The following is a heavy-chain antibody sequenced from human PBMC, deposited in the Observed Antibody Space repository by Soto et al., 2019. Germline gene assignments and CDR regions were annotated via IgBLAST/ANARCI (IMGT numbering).Heavy chain of an antibody. Sequence: QVQLQESGPGLVKPSETLSLTCTVSGGSVSSYYWSWIRQPPGKGLEWIGYIYYSGSTNYNPSLKSRVTMSVDTPKNQFSLKLSSVTAADTAVYYCARRGYGPGFPYYYGMDVWGQGTTVTVS. CDR3: ARRGYGPGFPYYYGMDV. J-gene: IGHJ6*02. V-gene: IGHV4-59*02. CDR2: IYYSGST. CDR1: GGSVSSYY. D-gene: IGHD3-10*01.